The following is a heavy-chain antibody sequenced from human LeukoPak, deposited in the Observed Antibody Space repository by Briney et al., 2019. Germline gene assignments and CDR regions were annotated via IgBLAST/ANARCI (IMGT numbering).Heavy chain of an antibody. J-gene: IGHJ4*02. CDR2: INPDGTTT. V-gene: IGHV3-74*01. Sequence: GSLRLSCAASGFTFSTYWMHWVRQAPGKGLVWVSRINPDGTTTSYADSVKGRFTISRDNAKDTVYLQMNSLRAEDTAVYYCARVSIGWYSFDYWGQGTQVTVSS. CDR1: GFTFSTYW. D-gene: IGHD6-19*01. CDR3: ARVSIGWYSFDY.